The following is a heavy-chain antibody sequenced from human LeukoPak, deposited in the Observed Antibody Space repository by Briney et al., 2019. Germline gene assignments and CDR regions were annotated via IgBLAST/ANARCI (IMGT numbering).Heavy chain of an antibody. CDR1: GFTFRSFA. Sequence: GGSLRLSCAASGFTFRSFAMSWVRQAPGKWLELVSGIIGGGRTTFYADSVKGRFTISRDNSKNTLYQHITSLRAADTAIYSCANREGDTYFSRYTDVWGKGTTVTVSS. CDR3: ANREGDTYFSRYTDV. V-gene: IGHV3-23*01. J-gene: IGHJ6*03. D-gene: IGHD2-21*01. CDR2: IIGGGRTT.